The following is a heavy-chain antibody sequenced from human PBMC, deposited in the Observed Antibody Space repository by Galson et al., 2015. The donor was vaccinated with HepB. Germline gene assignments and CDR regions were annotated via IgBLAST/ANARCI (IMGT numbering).Heavy chain of an antibody. CDR1: GFTFSDYY. CDR2: ISSSSSYT. CDR3: ARDPRTGTTWRWFDP. V-gene: IGHV3-11*06. J-gene: IGHJ5*02. D-gene: IGHD1-7*01. Sequence: SLRLSCAASGFTFSDYYMSWIRQAPGKGLEWVSYISSSSSYTNYADSVKGRFTISRDNAKNSLYLQMNSLRAEDTAVYYCARDPRTGTTWRWFDPWGQGTLVTVSS.